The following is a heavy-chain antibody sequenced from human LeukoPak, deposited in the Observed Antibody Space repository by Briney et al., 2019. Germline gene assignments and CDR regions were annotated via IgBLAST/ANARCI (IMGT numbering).Heavy chain of an antibody. J-gene: IGHJ4*02. CDR3: ASRVHRYDSTRFFLDS. V-gene: IGHV3-11*01. Sequence: PGGSLRLSCAASGFSFTDYYMTWIRQAPGKGLEWISYISSRATTIHYADSVKGRFTISRDNARNSLFLQMNDLTNADTAVYYCASRVHRYDSTRFFLDSWGRGTLVTVSS. CDR1: GFSFTDYY. D-gene: IGHD3-22*01. CDR2: ISSRATTI.